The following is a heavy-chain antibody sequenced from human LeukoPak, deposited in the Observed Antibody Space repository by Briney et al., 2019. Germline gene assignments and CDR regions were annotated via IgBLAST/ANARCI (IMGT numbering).Heavy chain of an antibody. D-gene: IGHD3-22*01. CDR1: GYTFTSHG. Sequence: GASVTVSCKASGYTFTSHGISWVRQAPGQGPEWMGWISVYNGNTNYAQKLQGRVTITTDTSTSTAYMELRSLRSDDTAVYYCARGASSYYDSSDYFDYWGQGTLVTVSS. V-gene: IGHV1-18*01. CDR2: ISVYNGNT. J-gene: IGHJ4*02. CDR3: ARGASSYYDSSDYFDY.